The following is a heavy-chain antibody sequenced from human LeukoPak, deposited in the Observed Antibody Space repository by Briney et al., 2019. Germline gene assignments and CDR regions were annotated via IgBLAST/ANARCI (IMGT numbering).Heavy chain of an antibody. Sequence: GASVKGSCKASGGTFSSYAISWVRQAPGQGLERMGRIIPILGIANYAQKFQGRVTITADKSTSTAYMELSSMRSEDTAVYYCVVAVAGNFDPWGQGTLVTVSS. CDR1: GGTFSSYA. D-gene: IGHD6-19*01. J-gene: IGHJ5*02. CDR3: VVAVAGNFDP. CDR2: IIPILGIA. V-gene: IGHV1-69*04.